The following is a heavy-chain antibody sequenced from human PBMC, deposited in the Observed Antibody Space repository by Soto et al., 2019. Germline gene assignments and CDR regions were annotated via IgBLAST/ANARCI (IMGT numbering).Heavy chain of an antibody. D-gene: IGHD1-26*01. V-gene: IGHV1-69*01. CDR2: IIPIFGTA. CDR3: ARANVRGVIVGATAFDY. CDR1: GGTFSSYA. Sequence: QVQLVQSGAEVKKPGSSVKVSCKASGGTFSSYAISWVRQAPGQGLEWMGGIIPIFGTANYAQKFQGRVTITADESTSTAYMELSSLRSENTAVYYCARANVRGVIVGATAFDYWGQGTLVTVSS. J-gene: IGHJ4*02.